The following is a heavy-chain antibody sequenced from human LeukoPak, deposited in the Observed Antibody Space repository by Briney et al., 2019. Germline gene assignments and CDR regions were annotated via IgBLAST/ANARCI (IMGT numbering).Heavy chain of an antibody. CDR3: ARGGNGDYLYYYYYMDV. V-gene: IGHV1-2*02. CDR2: INPNSGGT. D-gene: IGHD4-17*01. CDR1: GYSFTSYW. Sequence: GESLKISCKGSGYSFTSYWIGWVRQAPGQGLEWMGWINPNSGGTNYAQKFQGRVTMTRDTSISTAYMELSRLRSDDTAVYYCARGGNGDYLYYYYYMDVWGKGTTVTVSS. J-gene: IGHJ6*03.